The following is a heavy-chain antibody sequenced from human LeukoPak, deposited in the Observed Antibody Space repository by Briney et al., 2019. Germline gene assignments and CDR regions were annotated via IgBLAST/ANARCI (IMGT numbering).Heavy chain of an antibody. CDR3: ARVDIVVVHDAFDI. CDR1: GGSFSSNYYY. J-gene: IGHJ3*02. Sequence: PSETLSLTCTVSGGSFSSNYYYWGWIRQPPGKGLEWYGSIYYSGSTNYNPSLKSRVNISVDTSKNQFSLKLSSVTAADTAVYYCARVDIVVVHDAFDIWGQGTMVTVSS. V-gene: IGHV4-39*07. D-gene: IGHD2-2*03. CDR2: IYYSGST.